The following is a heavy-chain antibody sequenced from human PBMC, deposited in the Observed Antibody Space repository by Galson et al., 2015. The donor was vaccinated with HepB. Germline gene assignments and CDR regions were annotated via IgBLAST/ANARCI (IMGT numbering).Heavy chain of an antibody. CDR3: AREIHRLHLGYYYMDV. CDR2: IYYSGST. D-gene: IGHD3-16*01. J-gene: IGHJ6*03. Sequence: TLSLTCTVSGGSISSGDYYWSWIRQPPGKGLEWIGYIYYSGSTYYNPSLKSRVTISVDTSKNQFSLKLSSVTAADTAVYYCAREIHRLHLGYYYMDVWGKGTTVTVSS. V-gene: IGHV4-30-4*01. CDR1: GGSISSGDYY.